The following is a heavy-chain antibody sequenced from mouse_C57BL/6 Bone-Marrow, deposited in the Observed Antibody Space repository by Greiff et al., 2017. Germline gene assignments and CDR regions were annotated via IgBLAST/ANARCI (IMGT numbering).Heavy chain of an antibody. CDR2: IDPENGDT. D-gene: IGHD2-4*01. CDR1: GFNIKDDY. J-gene: IGHJ2*01. V-gene: IGHV14-4*01. CDR3: TIYYELDY. Sequence: VQLQQSGAELVRPGASVKLSCTASGFNIKDDYMHWVKQRPEPGLEWIGWIDPENGDTEYASKFQGKATITADTSSNTAYLQLSSLTSEDTAVYYCTIYYELDYWGQGTTLTVSS.